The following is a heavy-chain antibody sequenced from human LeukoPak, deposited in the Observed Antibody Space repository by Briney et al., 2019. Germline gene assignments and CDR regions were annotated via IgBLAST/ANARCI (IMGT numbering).Heavy chain of an antibody. CDR3: TSPRGYYLGY. V-gene: IGHV3-73*01. Sequence: PGGSPRLSCAASGFTFSGSAMHWVRQASGKGLEWVGRIRSKANSYATAYAATVKGRFTISRDDSKNTAYLQMNSLKTEDTAVYYCTSPRGYYLGYWGQGTLVTVSS. D-gene: IGHD3-10*01. J-gene: IGHJ4*02. CDR2: IRSKANSYAT. CDR1: GFTFSGSA.